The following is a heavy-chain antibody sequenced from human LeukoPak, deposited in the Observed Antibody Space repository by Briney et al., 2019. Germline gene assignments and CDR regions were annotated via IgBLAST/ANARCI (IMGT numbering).Heavy chain of an antibody. D-gene: IGHD3-10*01. CDR1: GFTVSSNY. CDR3: ARSPLRMVREAYFDY. Sequence: PGGSLRLCCVASGFTVSSNYMSWVRQAPGKGLEWVSVIYSGGSTYYADSVKGRFTISRDNSKNTLYLQMNSPRAEDTAVYYCARSPLRMVREAYFDYWGQGTLVTVSS. CDR2: IYSGGST. V-gene: IGHV3-53*01. J-gene: IGHJ4*02.